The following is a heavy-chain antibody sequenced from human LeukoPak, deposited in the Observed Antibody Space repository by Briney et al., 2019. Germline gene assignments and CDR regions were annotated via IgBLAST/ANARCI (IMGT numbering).Heavy chain of an antibody. J-gene: IGHJ6*02. Sequence: GGSLRLSCAASGFTFSSAWMSWVRQAPGKGLEWVGRIKSKTDGGTTDYAAPVKGRFTISRDDSKNTLYLQMNSLKTEDTAVYYCTTGYTAMVLYYYYGMDVWGQGTTVTVSS. D-gene: IGHD5-18*01. V-gene: IGHV3-15*01. CDR2: IKSKTDGGTT. CDR3: TTGYTAMVLYYYYGMDV. CDR1: GFTFSSAW.